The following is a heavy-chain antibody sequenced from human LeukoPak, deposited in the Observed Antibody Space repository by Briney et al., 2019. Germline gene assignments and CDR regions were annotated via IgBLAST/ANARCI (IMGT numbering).Heavy chain of an antibody. CDR1: GFTFSSYG. CDR3: ARGGGSSWYPVMWDYYYMDV. Sequence: GGSLRLSCAASGFTFSSYGMSWVRQAPGKGLEWVSAISGSGGSTYYADSVKGRFTISRDNSKNTLYLQMNSLRAEDTAVYYCARGGGSSWYPVMWDYYYMDVWGKGTTVTISS. J-gene: IGHJ6*03. V-gene: IGHV3-23*01. D-gene: IGHD6-13*01. CDR2: ISGSGGST.